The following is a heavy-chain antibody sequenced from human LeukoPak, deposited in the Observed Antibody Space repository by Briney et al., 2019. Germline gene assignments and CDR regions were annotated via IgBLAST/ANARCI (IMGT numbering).Heavy chain of an antibody. CDR2: IKPDGSEK. J-gene: IGHJ5*02. V-gene: IGHV3-7*02. Sequence: GGSLRLSCAASGFTFSNYWMNWVRQAPGKGLEWVANIKPDGSEKYYVDSVKGRFTISRDNAKNSLYLQMNSLRVEDTAVYYCARARSPYYDFWSGLGWFDPWGQGTLVTVSS. D-gene: IGHD3-3*01. CDR1: GFTFSNYW. CDR3: ARARSPYYDFWSGLGWFDP.